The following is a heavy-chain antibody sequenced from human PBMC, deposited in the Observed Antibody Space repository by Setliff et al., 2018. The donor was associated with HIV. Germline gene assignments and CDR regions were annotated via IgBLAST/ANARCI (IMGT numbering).Heavy chain of an antibody. V-gene: IGHV4-39*01. D-gene: IGHD3-10*01. CDR1: GGSMSSSSYY. CDR2: IYYSGAT. J-gene: IGHJ4*02. CDR3: ARLGYVSGGFYKTPGPYYFDY. Sequence: KTSETLSLTCTVSGGSMSSSSYYWGWIRQTPDKGLEWIGIIYYSGATYYYPSLTSRVTISVDTSRNQFSLKLRSVTAADTAAYYCARLGYVSGGFYKTPGPYYFDYWGQGALVTVSS.